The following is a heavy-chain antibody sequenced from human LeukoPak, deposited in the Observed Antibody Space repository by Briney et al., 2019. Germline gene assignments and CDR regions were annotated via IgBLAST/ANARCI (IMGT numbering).Heavy chain of an antibody. J-gene: IGHJ4*02. V-gene: IGHV3-7*01. D-gene: IGHD3-9*01. Sequence: PGGSLRLSCAASGFTFSSYWMSWVRQAPGKGLEWVANIKQDGSEKYYVDSVKGRFTISRDNAKNSLYLQMNSLRAEDTAVYYCARDGSRDDILTGHPDYWGQGTLVTVSS. CDR2: IKQDGSEK. CDR1: GFTFSSYW. CDR3: ARDGSRDDILTGHPDY.